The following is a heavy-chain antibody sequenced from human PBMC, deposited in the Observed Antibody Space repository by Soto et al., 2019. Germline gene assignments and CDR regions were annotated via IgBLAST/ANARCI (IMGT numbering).Heavy chain of an antibody. CDR3: ARAVTWGLDV. J-gene: IGHJ6*02. Sequence: EVQLVESGGGLVQPGGSLRLSCAASGFTFSLYSMSWVRQAPGKGLEWVSYISRSSTGIHYADSVKGRFTISRDDVTNSMPLQMNSLRAGDTAVYYCARAVTWGLDVWGQGTTVSISS. CDR2: ISRSSTGI. V-gene: IGHV3-48*04. D-gene: IGHD3-10*01. CDR1: GFTFSLYS.